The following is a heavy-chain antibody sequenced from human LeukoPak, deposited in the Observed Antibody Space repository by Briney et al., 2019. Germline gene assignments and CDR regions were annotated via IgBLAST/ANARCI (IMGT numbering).Heavy chain of an antibody. V-gene: IGHV1-18*04. CDR3: ARAWGSIAVAAIDY. CDR1: GYTFTRYG. Sequence: ASVKVSCKASGYTFTRYGISWVRQAPGQGLAWMGWISAYNGNTNYAQKLQGRVTMTTDTSTSTAYMELRSLRSDDTAVYYCARAWGSIAVAAIDYWGQGTLVTVSS. CDR2: ISAYNGNT. J-gene: IGHJ4*02. D-gene: IGHD6-19*01.